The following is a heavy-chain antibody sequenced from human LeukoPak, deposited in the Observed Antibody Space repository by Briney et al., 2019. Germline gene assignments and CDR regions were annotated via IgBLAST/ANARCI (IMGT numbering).Heavy chain of an antibody. CDR3: ARDGYTTSSVLRY. Sequence: PGGSLRLSCAASGYTFSNYWMSWVRQAPGKGVAWVANIKQDGSEKNYADSVKGRFTISRDNAKNSLYLQMNSLRAEDTAVYYCARDGYTTSSVLRYWGQGTLVTVSS. CDR1: GYTFSNYW. V-gene: IGHV3-7*01. D-gene: IGHD6-6*01. CDR2: IKQDGSEK. J-gene: IGHJ4*02.